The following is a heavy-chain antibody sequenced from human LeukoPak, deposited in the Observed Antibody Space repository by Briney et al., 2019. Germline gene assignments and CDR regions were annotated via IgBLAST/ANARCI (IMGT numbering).Heavy chain of an antibody. CDR3: ARGQRRFGYYDSSGYL. D-gene: IGHD3-22*01. CDR1: GYTFTSYG. V-gene: IGHV1-18*01. Sequence: PWASVKVSCKASGYTFTSYGVTWVRQAPGQGLEWMGWISAYNGNTNYAQKLQGRVTMTTDTSTSTAYMELRSLRSDDTAVYYCARGQRRFGYYDSSGYLWGQGTLVTVSS. CDR2: ISAYNGNT. J-gene: IGHJ4*02.